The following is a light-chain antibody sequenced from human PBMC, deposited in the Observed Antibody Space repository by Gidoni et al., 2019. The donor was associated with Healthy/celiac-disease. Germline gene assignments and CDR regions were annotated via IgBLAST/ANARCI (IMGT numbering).Light chain of an antibody. CDR3: QVWDSSSDHP. CDR2: YDS. V-gene: IGLV3-21*04. J-gene: IGLJ2*01. Sequence: SYVLTQPPSVSGAPGKTARITCGGNNIGSKSVHWYQQKPGQAPVLVIYYDSDRPSGIPERFSGSNSVNTATLTISRVEAGDEADYYCQVWDSSSDHPFGGGTKLTVL. CDR1: NIGSKS.